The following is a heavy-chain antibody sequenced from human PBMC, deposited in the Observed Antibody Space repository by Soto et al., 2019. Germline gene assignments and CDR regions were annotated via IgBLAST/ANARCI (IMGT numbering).Heavy chain of an antibody. CDR3: TTEDIVVVPAAIEHYFDY. CDR2: IKSKTDGGTT. Sequence: EVQLVESGGGLVKPGGSLRLSCAASGFTFSNAWMSWVRQAPGKGLEWVGRIKSKTDGGTTDYAAPVKGRFTISRDDSNNTLYLQMNSLKTEDTAVYYCTTEDIVVVPAAIEHYFDYWGQGTLVTVSS. D-gene: IGHD2-2*01. CDR1: GFTFSNAW. V-gene: IGHV3-15*01. J-gene: IGHJ4*02.